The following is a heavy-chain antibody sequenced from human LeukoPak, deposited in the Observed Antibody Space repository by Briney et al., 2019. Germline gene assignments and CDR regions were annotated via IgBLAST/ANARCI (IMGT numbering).Heavy chain of an antibody. CDR3: TRRAGAYSHPYDY. J-gene: IGHJ4*02. V-gene: IGHV3-53*01. CDR1: GFTVSSNS. CDR2: IYSDNT. D-gene: IGHD4/OR15-4a*01. Sequence: GGSLRLSCTVSGFTVSSNSMSWVRQAPGKGLEWVSFIYSDNTHYSDSVKGRFTISRDNSKNTLYLQMNSLRAEDTAVYYCTRRAGAYSHPYDYWGQGTLVTVSS.